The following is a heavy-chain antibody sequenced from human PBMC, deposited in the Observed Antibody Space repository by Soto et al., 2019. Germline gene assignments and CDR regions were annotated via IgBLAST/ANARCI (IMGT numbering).Heavy chain of an antibody. Sequence: ASVKVSCKASGYTFTSYDINWVRQATGQGLEWMGWMNPNSGSTSYAQKFQGRVTMTRDTSTSTVYMELSSLRSEDTAVYYCARPGQYCSGGSCNDAFDIWGQGAMVTVSS. D-gene: IGHD2-15*01. CDR2: MNPNSGST. J-gene: IGHJ3*02. CDR1: GYTFTSYD. CDR3: ARPGQYCSGGSCNDAFDI. V-gene: IGHV1-8*01.